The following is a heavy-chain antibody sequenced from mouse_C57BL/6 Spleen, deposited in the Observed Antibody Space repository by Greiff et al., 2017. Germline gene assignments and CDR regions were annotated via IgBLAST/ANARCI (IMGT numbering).Heavy chain of an antibody. D-gene: IGHD4-1*01. CDR1: GFTFSSYA. CDR2: ISSGGDYI. V-gene: IGHV5-9-1*02. Sequence: EVKLVESGEGLVKPGGSLKLSCAASGFTFSSYAMSWVRQTPEKRLEWVAYISSGGDYIYYADTVKGRFTISRDNARNTLYLQMSSLKSEDTAMYYCTRCSNWDDYFDYWGQGTTLTVSS. CDR3: TRCSNWDDYFDY. J-gene: IGHJ2*01.